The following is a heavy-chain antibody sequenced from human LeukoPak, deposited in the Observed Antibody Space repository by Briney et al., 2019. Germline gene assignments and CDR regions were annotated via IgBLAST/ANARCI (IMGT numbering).Heavy chain of an antibody. Sequence: SETLSLTCTVSGGSISSSSYYWGWIRQPPGKGLEWLGSIYYSGSTYYNPSLKRRVTISVDTSKNQFSLKLSSVTAADTAVYYCARQSGHYDILTGYYFRYNWFDPWGQGTLVTVSS. CDR3: ARQSGHYDILTGYYFRYNWFDP. J-gene: IGHJ5*02. V-gene: IGHV4-39*01. D-gene: IGHD3-9*01. CDR1: GGSISSSSYY. CDR2: IYYSGST.